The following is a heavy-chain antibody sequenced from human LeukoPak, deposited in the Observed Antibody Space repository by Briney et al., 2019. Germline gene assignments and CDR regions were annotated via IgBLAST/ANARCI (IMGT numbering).Heavy chain of an antibody. J-gene: IGHJ5*02. Sequence: GGSLRLSCAASGFTFSSYEMNWVRQAPGKGLEWVSYISSSGSTIYYADSVKGRFTISRDNAKNSLYLQMNSLRAEDTAVYYCARESYYYDSSGYYLNWFDPWGQGTLVTVSS. CDR2: ISSSGSTI. D-gene: IGHD3-22*01. CDR3: ARESYYYDSSGYYLNWFDP. CDR1: GFTFSSYE. V-gene: IGHV3-48*03.